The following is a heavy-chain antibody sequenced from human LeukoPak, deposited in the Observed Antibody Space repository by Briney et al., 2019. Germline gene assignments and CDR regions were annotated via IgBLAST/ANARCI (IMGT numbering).Heavy chain of an antibody. Sequence: ASVKVSCKASGYTFTSYGISWVRQAPGQGLAGMGLIGAYNGNTNYAQKLQGRVTMTTDTSTSTAYMELRSLRSEDTAVYYCARDGAYSSSWYYFDYWGQGTLVTVSS. CDR2: IGAYNGNT. V-gene: IGHV1-18*01. CDR3: ARDGAYSSSWYYFDY. CDR1: GYTFTSYG. J-gene: IGHJ4*02. D-gene: IGHD6-13*01.